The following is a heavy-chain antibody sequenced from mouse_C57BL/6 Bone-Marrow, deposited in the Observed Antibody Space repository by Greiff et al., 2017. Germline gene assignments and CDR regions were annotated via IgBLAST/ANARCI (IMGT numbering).Heavy chain of an antibody. D-gene: IGHD2-1*01. J-gene: IGHJ3*01. CDR2: IDPISGGT. CDR3: ARQGNYVGFAY. Sequence: QVQLQQPGAELVKPGASVKLSCKASGYTFTSYWMHWVKQRPGRGLEWIGRIDPISGGTKYNEKFKSKATLTVDKPSSTAYMQLSSLTSEDSAVYYCARQGNYVGFAYWGQGTLVTVSA. V-gene: IGHV1-72*01. CDR1: GYTFTSYW.